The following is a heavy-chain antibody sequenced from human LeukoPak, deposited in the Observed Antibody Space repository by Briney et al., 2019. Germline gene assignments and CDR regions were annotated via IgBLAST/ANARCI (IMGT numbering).Heavy chain of an antibody. V-gene: IGHV4-59*11. CDR2: IYYSGTT. J-gene: IGHJ6*03. Sequence: SETLSLTCTVSSGSISSHYWSWMRQPPGKGLEWIGYIYYSGTTNFNPSLKSRVTISVDTSKNQFSLKLSSVTAADTAVYYCARLYRGGGLAGSLGVYYYYYMDVWGKGTTVTVSS. CDR1: SGSISSHY. D-gene: IGHD1-20*01. CDR3: ARLYRGGGLAGSLGVYYYYYMDV.